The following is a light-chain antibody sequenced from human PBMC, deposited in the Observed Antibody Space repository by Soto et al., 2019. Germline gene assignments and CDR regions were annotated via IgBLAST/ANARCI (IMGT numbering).Light chain of an antibody. Sequence: VVFTQSPATLSWYTGERATLSCRASQGVSSYLAWYQQKPGQAPRLLIYDASNRATGFPARFSGSGPGTDFTRTFCSLALEDFAVYYCQQCSNWHPTFGGGTKVDIK. CDR3: QQCSNWHPT. V-gene: IGKV3D-11*01. CDR2: DAS. J-gene: IGKJ4*01. CDR1: QGVSSY.